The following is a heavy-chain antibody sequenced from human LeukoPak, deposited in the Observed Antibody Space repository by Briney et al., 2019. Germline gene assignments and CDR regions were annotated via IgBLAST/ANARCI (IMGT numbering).Heavy chain of an antibody. V-gene: IGHV3-53*01. Sequence: GGSLRLSCAVSGFSVRDNYLNWVRQTPGGGLECVSVLYSGGAAYYADSVKGRFTISRDTSKNTLSLQMNSLRVEDTALYYCAKVDTAMVTVGGVDYWGQGTLVTVSS. D-gene: IGHD5-18*01. J-gene: IGHJ4*02. CDR2: LYSGGAA. CDR1: GFSVRDNY. CDR3: AKVDTAMVTVGGVDY.